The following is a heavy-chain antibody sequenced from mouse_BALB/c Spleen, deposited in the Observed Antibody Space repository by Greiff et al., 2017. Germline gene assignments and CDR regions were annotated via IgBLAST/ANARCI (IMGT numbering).Heavy chain of an antibody. J-gene: IGHJ1*01. CDR2: ISSGGST. Sequence: EVMLVESGGGLVKPGGSLKLSCAASGFTFSSYAMSWVRQTPEKRLEWVASISSGGSTYYPDSVKGRFTISRDNARNILYLQMSSLRSEDTAMYYCAAYYGNFYWYFDVWGAGTTVTVSS. CDR1: GFTFSSYA. CDR3: AAYYGNFYWYFDV. V-gene: IGHV5-6-5*01. D-gene: IGHD2-10*01.